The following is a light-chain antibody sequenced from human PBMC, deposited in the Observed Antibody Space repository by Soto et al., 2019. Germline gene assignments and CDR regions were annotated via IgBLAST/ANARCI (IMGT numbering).Light chain of an antibody. CDR2: GAS. J-gene: IGKJ1*01. CDR3: HQYGSSPRT. CDR1: QSVSSSF. V-gene: IGKV3-20*01. Sequence: EIVLTQSPGTLSLSPGERATLSCRASQSVSSSFLAWYLQKPGQAPSLLIYGASSRATAIPDSFSGSGSGTDFTLTISRLEPEDFAVYYCHQYGSSPRTFGQGTKVEIK.